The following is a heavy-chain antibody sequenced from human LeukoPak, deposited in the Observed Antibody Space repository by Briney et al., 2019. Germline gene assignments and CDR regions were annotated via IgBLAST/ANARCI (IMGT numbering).Heavy chain of an antibody. V-gene: IGHV3-21*01. CDR3: ARAREWCSSTSCYDDAFDI. CDR2: ISSSSSYI. Sequence: PGGSPRLSCAASGFTFSSYSMNWVRQAPGKGLEWVSSISSSSSYIYYADSVKGRFTISRDNAKNSLYLQMNSLRAEDTAVYYCARAREWCSSTSCYDDAFDIWGQGTMVTVSS. CDR1: GFTFSSYS. D-gene: IGHD2-2*01. J-gene: IGHJ3*02.